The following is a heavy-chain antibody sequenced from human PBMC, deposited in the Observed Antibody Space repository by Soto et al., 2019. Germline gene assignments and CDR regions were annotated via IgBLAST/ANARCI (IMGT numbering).Heavy chain of an antibody. CDR3: AKDATRTSGWYYFDY. CDR2: IDYTGGTT. J-gene: IGHJ4*02. D-gene: IGHD6-19*01. CDR1: GFTFCILA. Sequence: LRLSCAASGFTFCILAMGCVRQARGKGLEWVSVIDYTGGTTYYTDSVKGRFIISRDNSKKILYLQMNSLRTEDTAIYYCAKDATRTSGWYYFDYWGRGALVTVSS. V-gene: IGHV3-23*01.